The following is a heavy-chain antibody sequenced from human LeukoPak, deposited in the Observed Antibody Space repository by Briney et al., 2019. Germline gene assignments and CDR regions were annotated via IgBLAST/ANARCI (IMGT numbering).Heavy chain of an antibody. Sequence: GGSLRLSCAASGFTFSKDDFHWVRQAPGKGLEWVAAIGVTGDTYYADSVKGRFTISREDAANSLYLQLRSLGAGDAALYYCTKEFCGSRAACAGGSYYDFWGRGALVTVSS. D-gene: IGHD2-15*01. CDR2: IGVTGDT. CDR1: GFTFSKDD. CDR3: TKEFCGSRAACAGGSYYDF. J-gene: IGHJ2*01. V-gene: IGHV3-13*01.